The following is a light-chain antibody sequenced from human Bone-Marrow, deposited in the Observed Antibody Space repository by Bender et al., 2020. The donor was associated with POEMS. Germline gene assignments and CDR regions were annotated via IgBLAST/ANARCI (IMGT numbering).Light chain of an antibody. CDR2: TNN. CDR1: GSNIGGYP. CDR3: VAWDASLNGWV. Sequence: QSVLTQPPSVSGTPGQRVTISCSGSGSNIGGYPVNWYQQLPGTAPRLLIYTNNERPSGVPDRFSGSKSSTSASLAITGLQSDDEAIYFCVAWDASLNGWVFGGGTKLTVL. J-gene: IGLJ3*02. V-gene: IGLV1-44*01.